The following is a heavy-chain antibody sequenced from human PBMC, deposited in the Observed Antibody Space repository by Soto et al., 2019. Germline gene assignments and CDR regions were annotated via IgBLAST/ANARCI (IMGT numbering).Heavy chain of an antibody. CDR1: GGSISSYY. D-gene: IGHD4-17*01. CDR2: IYYSGST. Sequence: SETLSLTCTVSGGSISSYYWSWIRQPPGKGLEWIGYIYYSGSTNYNPSLTSRVTISVDTSKNQFSLKLSSVTAADTAVYYCARAQALVLYGDYYFDYWGQGTLVTVSS. J-gene: IGHJ4*02. CDR3: ARAQALVLYGDYYFDY. V-gene: IGHV4-59*01.